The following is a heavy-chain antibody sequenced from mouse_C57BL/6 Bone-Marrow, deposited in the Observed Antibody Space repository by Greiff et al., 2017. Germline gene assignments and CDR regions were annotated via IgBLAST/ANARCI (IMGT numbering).Heavy chain of an antibody. CDR3: ARRGPVYAMYY. CDR1: GFTFSSYG. J-gene: IGHJ4*01. V-gene: IGHV5-6*02. CDR2: ISSGGSYT. Sequence: EVKLVESGGDLVKPGGSLKLSCAASGFTFSSYGMSWVRQTPDKRLEWVATISSGGSYTYYPDIVKGRFTISRDNANNTLYLQMSSLNAEYTAMYYFARRGPVYAMYYWGQGTSVTVSS.